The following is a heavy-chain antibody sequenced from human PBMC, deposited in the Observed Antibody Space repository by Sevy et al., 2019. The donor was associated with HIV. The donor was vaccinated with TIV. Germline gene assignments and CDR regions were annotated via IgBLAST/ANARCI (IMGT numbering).Heavy chain of an antibody. CDR1: GYTFTGYY. CDR2: INPNGGGT. D-gene: IGHD6-6*01. V-gene: IGHV1-2*02. CDR3: ARVEGGYSSSSSWFDP. Sequence: ASVKVSCKASGYTFTGYYMHWVRQAPGQGLEWMGWINPNGGGTNYAQKFQGRVTMTRDTSISTAYMELSRLRSDDTAVYYCARVEGGYSSSSSWFDPWGQGTLVTVSS. J-gene: IGHJ5*02.